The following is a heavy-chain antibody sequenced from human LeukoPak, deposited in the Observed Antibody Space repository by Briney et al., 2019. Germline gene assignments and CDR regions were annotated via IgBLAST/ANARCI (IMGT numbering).Heavy chain of an antibody. CDR1: GYTFTGYY. V-gene: IGHV1-2*02. Sequence: ASVKVSCKASGYTFTGYYMHWVRQAPGQGLEWMGWINPNSGGTNYAQKFQGRVTMTRDTSISTAYMELSRLRSDDTAVYYCARGLAYYDSSGYPTIWGQGTLVTVSS. J-gene: IGHJ4*02. CDR2: INPNSGGT. D-gene: IGHD3-22*01. CDR3: ARGLAYYDSSGYPTI.